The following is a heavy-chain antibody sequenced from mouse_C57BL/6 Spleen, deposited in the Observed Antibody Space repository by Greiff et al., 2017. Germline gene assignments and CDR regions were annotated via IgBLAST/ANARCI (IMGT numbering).Heavy chain of an antibody. V-gene: IGHV5-6*01. CDR2: ISSGGSYT. J-gene: IGHJ1*03. Sequence: EVQLMESGGALVMPGGSLKLSCAASGFTFSSSGMCWVRRTPDKMLAWVATISSGGSYTYDPDSVMGRFNISRDNAQNTLYMQMSSLKSEDTAMYYCERHKGKTKVVGYLDVWGTGTTVTVSA. D-gene: IGHD1-1*01. CDR1: GFTFSSSG. CDR3: ERHKGKTKVVGYLDV.